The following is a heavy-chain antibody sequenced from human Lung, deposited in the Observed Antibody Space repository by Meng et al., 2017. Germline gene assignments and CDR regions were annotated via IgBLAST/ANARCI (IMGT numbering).Heavy chain of an antibody. Sequence: QVQLVQSGAEVKKPGASVKVSCKASGYTFTDYYIHWVRQAPGQGLEWMGRINPNSGGTNYVQKFQGRVTMTRDTSISTAYMELTRLRSDDTAIYYCASYCGGDCYSSIHYWGQGTLVTVSS. CDR3: ASYCGGDCYSSIHY. D-gene: IGHD2-21*02. CDR2: INPNSGGT. V-gene: IGHV1-2*06. J-gene: IGHJ4*02. CDR1: GYTFTDYY.